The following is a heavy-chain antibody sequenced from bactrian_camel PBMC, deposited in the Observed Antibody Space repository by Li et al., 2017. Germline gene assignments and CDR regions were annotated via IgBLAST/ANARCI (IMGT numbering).Heavy chain of an antibody. V-gene: IGHV3S53*01. D-gene: IGHD7*01. Sequence: VQLLESGGGSVQGVGSLKLSCTAPGYSYTPYCMGWYRQTSGKQREVVADIDSNGVIIYAEFAKGRFAISKDDAEPTLYLQMDSLEVDDTGMYYCAIDDFAPCRRGWWRLTNAKRGPGTQVTVS. CDR1: GYSYTPYC. CDR3: AIDDFAPCRRGWWRLTNAK. J-gene: IGHJ4*01. CDR2: IDSNGVI.